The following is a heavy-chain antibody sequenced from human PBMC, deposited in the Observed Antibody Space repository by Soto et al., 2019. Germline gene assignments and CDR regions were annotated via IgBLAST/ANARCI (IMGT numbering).Heavy chain of an antibody. CDR1: GYTPTNYD. D-gene: IGHD1-26*01. J-gene: IGHJ4*02. CDR3: ARALYRSGTYYAFDN. Sequence: QVPLVQSGAEVKKPGASVTVSCKTSGYTPTNYDIGWVRQAPGQGLEWMGWISAYNGNTNSAQKLQGRLPITTDTSTRTAYMELRSLRSDDTAVYYCARALYRSGTYYAFDNWGQGTLVTVSS. CDR2: ISAYNGNT. V-gene: IGHV1-18*01.